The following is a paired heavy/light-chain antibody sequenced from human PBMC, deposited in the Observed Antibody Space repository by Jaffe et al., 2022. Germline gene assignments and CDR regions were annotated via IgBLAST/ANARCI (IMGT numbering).Light chain of an antibody. CDR3: QQYGGSPPIT. CDR1: QSVTSSY. CDR2: GAS. V-gene: IGKV3-20*01. Sequence: EIVLTQSPGTLSLSPGERGTLSCRASQSVTSSYLAWYQQRPGQAPRLLIYGASRRATGIPDRFSGSGSGTDFTLTISRLEPEDFAVYYCQQYGGSPPITFGQGTRLEIK. J-gene: IGKJ5*01.
Heavy chain of an antibody. CDR2: VDPEDGET. D-gene: IGHD3-16*02. V-gene: IGHV1-69-2*01. J-gene: IGHJ4*02. CDR1: GYMFTDYY. Sequence: EVQVVQSGTEVKQPGATVKISCKVSGYMFTDYYIHWVQQAPGKGLEWMGVVDPEDGETIYAEKFQGRVTITADTSTDTAYMELRTLGSEDMALYFCATAGRYFLNYFDYWGRGTLVTVSS. CDR3: ATAGRYFLNYFDY.